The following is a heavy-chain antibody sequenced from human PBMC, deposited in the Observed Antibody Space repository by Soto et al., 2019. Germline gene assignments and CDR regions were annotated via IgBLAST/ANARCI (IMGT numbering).Heavy chain of an antibody. CDR3: ARATSVDAY. CDR1: GFALSDYW. CDR2: IKQDGSEK. J-gene: IGHJ4*02. Sequence: VQLVESGGDLVQPGGSLRLSYAASGFALSDYWMSWVRQAPGKGLEGVANIKQDGSEKYYVDSVKGRFTISRDNAKNSLYLQMNSLRVEDTAVYYCARATSVDAYWGQGTLVTVSS. V-gene: IGHV3-7*01. D-gene: IGHD5-12*01.